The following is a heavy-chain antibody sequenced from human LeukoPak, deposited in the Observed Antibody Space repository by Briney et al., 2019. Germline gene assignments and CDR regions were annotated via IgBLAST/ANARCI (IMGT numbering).Heavy chain of an antibody. CDR2: INHSGST. CDR3: ARGERIQLWLNWFDP. CDR1: GGSFSGYY. D-gene: IGHD5-18*01. V-gene: IGHV4-34*01. J-gene: IGHJ5*02. Sequence: PSETLSLTCAVCGGSFSGYYWSWIRQPPGKGLEWIGEINHSGSTNYNTSLKRRVTISVDTSKNQFSLKLSSVTAADTAVYYCARGERIQLWLNWFDPWGQGTLVTVSS.